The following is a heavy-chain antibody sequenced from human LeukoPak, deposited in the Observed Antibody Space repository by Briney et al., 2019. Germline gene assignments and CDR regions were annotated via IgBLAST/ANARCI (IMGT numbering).Heavy chain of an antibody. J-gene: IGHJ4*02. V-gene: IGHV1-18*01. CDR2: ISAYNGNT. CDR3: ASALDYGSGSPSLDY. CDR1: GYTFTSYG. Sequence: GASVKVSCKASGYTFTSYGISWVRQAPGQGLEWMGWISAYNGNTNYAQKLQGRVTMTTDTSTSTAYMELRSLRSDDTAVYYCASALDYGSGSPSLDYWGQGTLVTVSS. D-gene: IGHD3-10*01.